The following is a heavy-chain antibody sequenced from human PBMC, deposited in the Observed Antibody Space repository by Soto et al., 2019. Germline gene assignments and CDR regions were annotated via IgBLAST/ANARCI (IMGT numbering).Heavy chain of an antibody. Sequence: QVQLQESGPGLVKPAETLSLTCSVSGTSFTTYYWSWIRQPPGKGLAWIGYIFHRGHIKYNPSLKSRVTMSVDTSKNQVSRNLESVTAADPAVYYCARGGGGYRFDYWGQGTLVTVSS. CDR1: GTSFTTYY. V-gene: IGHV4-59*01. CDR2: IFHRGHI. J-gene: IGHJ4*02. D-gene: IGHD3-16*02. CDR3: ARGGGGYRFDY.